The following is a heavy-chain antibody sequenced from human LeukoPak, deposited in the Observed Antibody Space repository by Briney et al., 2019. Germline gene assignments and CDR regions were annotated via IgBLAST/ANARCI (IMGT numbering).Heavy chain of an antibody. Sequence: GSLRLSCVGSGFTFRSHAMSWVRQAPEKGLEFVSGIYENGGTTYYADSVKGRFSISRDNSKNTLYLQMNSLRVEDTAVYYCAKGTLRGSSNWYHHGMDVWGQGTTVTVSS. V-gene: IGHV3-23*01. D-gene: IGHD6-13*01. CDR2: IYENGGTT. CDR1: GFTFRSHA. J-gene: IGHJ6*02. CDR3: AKGTLRGSSNWYHHGMDV.